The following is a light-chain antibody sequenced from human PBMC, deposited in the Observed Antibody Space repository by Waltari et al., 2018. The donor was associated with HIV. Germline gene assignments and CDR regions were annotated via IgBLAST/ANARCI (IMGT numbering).Light chain of an antibody. CDR3: QTWGSGIVV. CDR1: RAHLNSS. V-gene: IGLV4-69*01. Sequence: LGLTQSTSASASLGPSAKLTSTLSRAHLNSSIAWHQQRPEKGPRFLMRLNSNGSHTKGDGIPDRFSGSSSGAERYLTISSLQSEDETDYFCQTWGSGIVVFGGGTTLTVL. CDR2: LNSNGSH. J-gene: IGLJ2*01.